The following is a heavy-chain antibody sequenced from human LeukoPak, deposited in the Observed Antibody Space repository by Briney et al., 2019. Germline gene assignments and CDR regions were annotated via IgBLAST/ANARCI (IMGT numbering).Heavy chain of an antibody. CDR2: IKPDGSDK. J-gene: IGHJ4*02. V-gene: IGHV3-7*05. D-gene: IGHD3-10*01. CDR1: GFSFSSSW. Sequence: GGSLRLSCAASGFSFSSSWMSWVRQTPGKGLEWVANIKPDGSDKYYVDSVKGRFTISRDNAKNSLYLQMNSLGAEDTAMYYCARDQRGPDYWGQGTLVTVSS. CDR3: ARDQRGPDY.